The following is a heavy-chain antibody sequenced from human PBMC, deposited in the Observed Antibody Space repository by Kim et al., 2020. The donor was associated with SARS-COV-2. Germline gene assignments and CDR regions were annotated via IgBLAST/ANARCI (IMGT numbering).Heavy chain of an antibody. D-gene: IGHD2-15*01. CDR3: VKEVVSLPDY. J-gene: IGHJ4*02. CDR2: ST. V-gene: IGHV3-23*01. Sequence: STYYADSVKGQFTNSRDNTKNTLYLQMNSLRAEDTAVYYCVKEVVSLPDYWGQGTLVTVSS.